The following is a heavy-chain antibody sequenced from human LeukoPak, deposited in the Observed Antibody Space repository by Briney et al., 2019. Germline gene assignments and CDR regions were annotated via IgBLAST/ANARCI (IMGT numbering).Heavy chain of an antibody. Sequence: GGSLRLSCAASGFTFDGHAMHWVRQAPGKGLEWVSVISGDGDRTYYADSVKGRFTVSRDNSKNTLYLQMNSLRAEDTAVYYCAKGELSLYGHFDYWGQGTLVTVSS. CDR3: AKGELSLYGHFDY. CDR1: GFTFDGHA. V-gene: IGHV3-43*02. J-gene: IGHJ4*02. CDR2: ISGDGDRT. D-gene: IGHD3-16*02.